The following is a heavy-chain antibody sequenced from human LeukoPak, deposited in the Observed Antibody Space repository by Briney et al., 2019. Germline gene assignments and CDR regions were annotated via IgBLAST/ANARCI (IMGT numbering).Heavy chain of an antibody. CDR2: ISYSGST. CDR3: ARQNSGYDLGPFVY. D-gene: IGHD5-12*01. Sequence: SETLSLTCTDPGGSISSYYWSWIRQPPGKRLEWIAYISYSGSTNHNPSLRSRVTISLDTSKNQFSLKLSSMTAADTAVYYCARQNSGYDLGPFVYWGQGILVIVSS. J-gene: IGHJ4*02. CDR1: GGSISSYY. V-gene: IGHV4-59*08.